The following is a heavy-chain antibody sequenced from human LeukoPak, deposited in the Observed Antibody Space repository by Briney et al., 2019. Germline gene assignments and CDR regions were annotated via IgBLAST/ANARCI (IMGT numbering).Heavy chain of an antibody. Sequence: SVKVSCKASGGTFSSYAISWVRQAPGQGLEWMGRIIPILGIANYAQKFQGRVTITADKSTSTAYMELSSLRSEDTAVYYCARERYYDSSGYYLGYYFDYWGQGTLVTVSS. D-gene: IGHD3-22*01. V-gene: IGHV1-69*04. J-gene: IGHJ4*02. CDR2: IIPILGIA. CDR1: GGTFSSYA. CDR3: ARERYYDSSGYYLGYYFDY.